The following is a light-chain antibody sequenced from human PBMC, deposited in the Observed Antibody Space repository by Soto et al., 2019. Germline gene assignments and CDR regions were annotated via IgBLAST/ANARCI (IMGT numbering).Light chain of an antibody. CDR3: SSYTTSSTQV. V-gene: IGLV2-14*01. CDR1: SSDVGYYNY. Sequence: QSALTQPASVSGSPGQSITISCTGTSSDVGYYNYVSWYQHHPGKVPKLMIYEVSNRPSGVSNRFSGSKSGNTASLTISGLQAEDEADYYCSSYTTSSTQVLGGGTQLTVL. J-gene: IGLJ3*02. CDR2: EVS.